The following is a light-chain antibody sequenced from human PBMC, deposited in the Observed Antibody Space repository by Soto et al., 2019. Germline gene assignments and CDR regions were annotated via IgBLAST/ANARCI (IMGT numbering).Light chain of an antibody. V-gene: IGKV1-39*01. CDR2: AAS. CDR1: QSISSY. CDR3: QQIYSPPWT. J-gene: IGKJ1*01. Sequence: DIQMTQSPSSLSASVGDRVTITCRASQSISSYLNWYQQKPGKAPKLLIYAASSLQSGVPSRFNGSGSGTVFPLTISSLQPEVFATYYCQQIYSPPWTFAQGTRVVIK.